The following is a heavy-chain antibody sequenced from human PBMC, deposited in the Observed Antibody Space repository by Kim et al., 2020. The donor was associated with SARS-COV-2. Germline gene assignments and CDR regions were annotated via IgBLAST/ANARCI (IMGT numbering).Heavy chain of an antibody. D-gene: IGHD5-18*01. CDR2: ISWNSGSI. CDR3: AKGRTDTARNDAFDI. CDR1: GFTFDDYA. V-gene: IGHV3-9*01. J-gene: IGHJ3*02. Sequence: SLRLSCAASGFTFDDYAMHWVRQAPGKGLEWVSGISWNSGSIGYADSVKGRFTISRDNAKNSLYLQMNSLRAEDTALYYCAKGRTDTARNDAFDIWG.